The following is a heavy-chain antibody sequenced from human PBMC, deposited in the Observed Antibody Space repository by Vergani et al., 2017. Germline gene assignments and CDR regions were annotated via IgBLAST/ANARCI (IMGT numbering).Heavy chain of an antibody. CDR1: GFTFSSYG. D-gene: IGHD2-2*01. Sequence: QVQLVESGGGVVQPGRSLRLSCAASGFTFSSYGMHWVRQAPGKGLEWVAVIWYDGRNKYYADSVKGRFTISRDNCKNTLYLQMNSQRAEDTAVYYSARDGGYWCSTSCYYYYMDVWGKGTTVTVSS. V-gene: IGHV3-33*08. CDR3: ARDGGYWCSTSCYYYYMDV. CDR2: IWYDGRNK. J-gene: IGHJ6*03.